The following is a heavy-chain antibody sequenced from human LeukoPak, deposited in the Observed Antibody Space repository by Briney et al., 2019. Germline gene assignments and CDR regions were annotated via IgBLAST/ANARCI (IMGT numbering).Heavy chain of an antibody. V-gene: IGHV4-61*02. CDR2: IYTSGCT. D-gene: IGHD3-22*01. Sequence: SQTLSLTCAVSGGSISSGSYYWSWIRQPAGKGLEWIGRIYTSGCTNYNPSLKSRVTISVDTSKNQFSLKLSSVTAADTAVYYCARGGGYSGPDLPEYDSSGYYGGDFDYWGQGTLVTVSS. CDR3: ARGGGYSGPDLPEYDSSGYYGGDFDY. J-gene: IGHJ4*02. CDR1: GGSISSGSYY.